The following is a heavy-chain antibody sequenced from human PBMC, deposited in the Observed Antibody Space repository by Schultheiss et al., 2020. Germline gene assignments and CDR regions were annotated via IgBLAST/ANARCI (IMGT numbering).Heavy chain of an antibody. CDR2: IYPDDSDT. Sequence: GGSLRLSCKGSGYRFSNYWIAWVRQVPGKGLEWMGIIYPDDSDTRYSPSFQGQVTMSADRSISTAYLQWSSLKASDTAIYYCARQKDSNPWYWRYNWFDPWGQGTLVTVSS. J-gene: IGHJ5*02. CDR1: GYRFSNYW. V-gene: IGHV5-51*01. D-gene: IGHD2-8*02. CDR3: ARQKDSNPWYWRYNWFDP.